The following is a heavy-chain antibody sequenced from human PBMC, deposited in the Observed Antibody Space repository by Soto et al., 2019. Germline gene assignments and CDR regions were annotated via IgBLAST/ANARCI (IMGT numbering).Heavy chain of an antibody. V-gene: IGHV4-30-4*02. CDR3: ARSDGRY. CDR2: IYYTGST. CDR1: GGSFSSGYYY. J-gene: IGHJ4*02. Sequence: PSETLSLTCTVSGGSFSSGYYYWSWIRQPPGKGLEWIGYIYYTGSTYYHPSLKSRVTMSVDTSKNQFSLRLSSVTAADTAVYYCARSDGRYWGQGTLVTVSS.